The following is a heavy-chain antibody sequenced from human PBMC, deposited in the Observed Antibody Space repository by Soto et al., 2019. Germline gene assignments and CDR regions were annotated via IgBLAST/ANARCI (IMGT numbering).Heavy chain of an antibody. V-gene: IGHV1-18*01. CDR3: ARVRQLVGYVYYYKDV. D-gene: IGHD6-6*01. Sequence: ASVKVSCKASGYTFTNYGITWVRQAPGQGLEWMGWISAYNGNTHYTQRLQGRVTMTTDTSTSTAYMELRGLRSDDTAVYYFARVRQLVGYVYYYKDVWGKGTTVTVSS. CDR2: ISAYNGNT. CDR1: GYTFTNYG. J-gene: IGHJ6*03.